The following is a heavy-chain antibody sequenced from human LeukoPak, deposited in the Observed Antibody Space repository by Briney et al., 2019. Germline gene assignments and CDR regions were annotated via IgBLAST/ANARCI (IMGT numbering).Heavy chain of an antibody. CDR2: INWNGGST. CDR1: GFTFDDYG. CDR3: ARADYYYDSSGYYLADY. J-gene: IGHJ4*02. V-gene: IGHV3-20*04. Sequence: GGSLRLSCAASGFTFDDYGMSWVRHAPGKGLEWVSGINWNGGSTVYADFVKGRFTISRDNAKNSLYLQMNSLRAEDTALYYCARADYYYDSSGYYLADYWGQGTLVTVSS. D-gene: IGHD3-22*01.